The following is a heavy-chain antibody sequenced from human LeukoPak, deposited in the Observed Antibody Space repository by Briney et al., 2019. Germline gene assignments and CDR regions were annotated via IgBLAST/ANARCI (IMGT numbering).Heavy chain of an antibody. D-gene: IGHD2-2*02. CDR2: ISAYNDNT. CDR1: GYTFTSYG. Sequence: ASVKVSCKASGYTFTSYGISWVRQAPGQGLEWMGWISAYNDNTNYPQKLQGRVTMTTDTSTSTAYMELRSLRSDDTAVYYCAREGYCSSTSCYTSVYYYSGMDVWGQGTTVTVSS. CDR3: AREGYCSSTSCYTSVYYYSGMDV. J-gene: IGHJ6*02. V-gene: IGHV1-18*01.